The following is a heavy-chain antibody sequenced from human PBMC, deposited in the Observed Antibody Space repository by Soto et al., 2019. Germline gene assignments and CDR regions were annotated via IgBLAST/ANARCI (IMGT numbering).Heavy chain of an antibody. J-gene: IGHJ6*02. CDR1: GFTFSSYG. D-gene: IGHD5-12*01. V-gene: IGHV3-30*18. CDR3: AKDRFSGYDSLDGMDV. Sequence: GGSLRLSCAASGFTFSSYGMHWVRQAPGKGLEWVAVISYDGSNKYYADSVKGRFTISRDNSKNTLYLQMNSLRAEDTAVYYCAKDRFSGYDSLDGMDVWGQGTTVTVSS. CDR2: ISYDGSNK.